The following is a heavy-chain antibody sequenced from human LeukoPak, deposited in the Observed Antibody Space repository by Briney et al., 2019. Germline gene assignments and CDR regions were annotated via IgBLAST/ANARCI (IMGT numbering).Heavy chain of an antibody. J-gene: IGHJ4*02. D-gene: IGHD3-10*01. CDR1: GGSISSYY. Sequence: SETLSLTCTVSGGSISSYYRSWIRQPAGKGLERIGRIYTSGSTNYNPSLKSRVTMSVDTSKNQFSLKLSSVTAADTAVYYCARGYYYGSGSQNAIDYWGQGTLVTVSS. CDR3: ARGYYYGSGSQNAIDY. CDR2: IYTSGST. V-gene: IGHV4-4*07.